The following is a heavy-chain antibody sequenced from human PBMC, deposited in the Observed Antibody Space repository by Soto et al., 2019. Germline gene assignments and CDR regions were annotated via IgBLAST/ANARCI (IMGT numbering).Heavy chain of an antibody. CDR1: GFTFSSHA. V-gene: IGHV3-30-3*01. CDR3: ARAHCPSYDSSYCGCGRNYFDY. J-gene: IGHJ4*02. D-gene: IGHD2-21*01. CDR2: ISFDGTTK. Sequence: GGSLRLSCAATGFTFSSHAMNWVRQAPGKGLAWVSVISFDGTTKYYAESVRGRYSISRENCKRVLYLDMNSQRPDDTALSYCARAHCPSYDSSYCGCGRNYFDYWGRGSLVAVAS.